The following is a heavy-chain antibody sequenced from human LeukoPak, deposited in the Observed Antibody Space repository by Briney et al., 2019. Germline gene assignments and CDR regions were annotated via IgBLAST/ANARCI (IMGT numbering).Heavy chain of an antibody. CDR1: GFTFSSYW. CDR2: IKTDGTMT. CDR3: TRDRSRAEDD. J-gene: IGHJ4*02. Sequence: SGGSLSLSCVGSGFTFSSYWMDWVRQVPGKGLVWVSRIKTDGTMTNYADSVKGRFTISRDNANNLLYLQMNSLRGEDTAVYYCTRDRSRAEDDWGQGTLVTVSS. D-gene: IGHD1-14*01. V-gene: IGHV3-74*01.